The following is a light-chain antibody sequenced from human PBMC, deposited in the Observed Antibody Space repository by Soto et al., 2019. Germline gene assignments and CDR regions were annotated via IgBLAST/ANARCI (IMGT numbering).Light chain of an antibody. CDR1: QSVGSN. CDR2: GAS. Sequence: EIVMTQSPGTLSVSPGERAPLSCRVSQSVGSNLAWYQQKPGQAPRLLIYGASTRATGIPVRFTGNGSGTEFTLTISSLQSEDFAPYYCQHYSNWPPWTFGRGTKVDIK. V-gene: IGKV3-15*01. J-gene: IGKJ1*01. CDR3: QHYSNWPPWT.